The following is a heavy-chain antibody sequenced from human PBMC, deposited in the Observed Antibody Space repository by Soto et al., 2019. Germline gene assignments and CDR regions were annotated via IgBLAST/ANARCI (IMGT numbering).Heavy chain of an antibody. D-gene: IGHD6-6*01. J-gene: IGHJ4*02. V-gene: IGHV3-23*01. CDR3: AKDGEYSSPADYLDY. CDR2: ISGTGGTT. CDR1: GFTFRSYV. Sequence: EVLLLESGGGLVQPGRSLRLSCAASGFTFRSYVMSWVRQAPGKGLEWVSGISGTGGTTYYADSVRGRFTISRDNSKNTMYLQMTRLRAEDTAVYYCAKDGEYSSPADYLDYWGQGTLVTVSS.